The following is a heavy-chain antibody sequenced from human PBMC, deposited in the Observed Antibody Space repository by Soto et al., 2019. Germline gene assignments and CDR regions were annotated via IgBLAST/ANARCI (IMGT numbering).Heavy chain of an antibody. CDR3: ARDGSPYYYDSSGYYSYYFDY. V-gene: IGHV3-30-3*01. CDR2: ISYDGSNK. Sequence: GGSLRLSCAASGFTVSSNYMSWVRQAPGKGLEWVAFISYDGSNKYYADSVKGRFTISRDNSKNTLYLQMNSLRAEDTAVYYCARDGSPYYYDSSGYYSYYFDYWGQGTLVTVSS. CDR1: GFTVSSNY. J-gene: IGHJ4*02. D-gene: IGHD3-22*01.